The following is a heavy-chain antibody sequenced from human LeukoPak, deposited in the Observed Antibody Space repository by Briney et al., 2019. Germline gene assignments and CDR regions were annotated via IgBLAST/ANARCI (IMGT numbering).Heavy chain of an antibody. CDR1: GGSVSSGSYY. Sequence: KTSETLSLTCTVSGGSVSSGSYYWSWIRQPPGKGLEWIGYIYYSGSTNYNPSLKSRVTISVDTSKNQFSLKLSSVTAADTTVYYCARVESSSSGIDYWGQGTLVTVSS. J-gene: IGHJ4*02. CDR2: IYYSGST. D-gene: IGHD6-13*01. CDR3: ARVESSSSGIDY. V-gene: IGHV4-61*01.